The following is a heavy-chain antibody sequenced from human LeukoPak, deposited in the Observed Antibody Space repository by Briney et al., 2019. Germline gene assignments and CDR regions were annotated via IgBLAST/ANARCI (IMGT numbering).Heavy chain of an antibody. CDR3: AKERVRVRGVHTSPDP. V-gene: IGHV3-7*01. CDR2: IRQDETER. Sequence: GGSLRLSCTGSGFTFKTYWMSWVRQAPGKGLEWVANIRQDETERFYVDSVRGRFTISRDNARNSLYLQMNRLRGDDTAVYYCAKERVRVRGVHTSPDPWGQGTLVTVSS. D-gene: IGHD3-10*01. CDR1: GFTFKTYW. J-gene: IGHJ5*02.